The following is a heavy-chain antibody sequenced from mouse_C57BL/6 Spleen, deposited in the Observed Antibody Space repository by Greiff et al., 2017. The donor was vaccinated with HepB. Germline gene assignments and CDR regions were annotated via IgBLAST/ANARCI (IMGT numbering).Heavy chain of an antibody. CDR2: IRNKANGYTT. Sequence: EVKVEESGGGLVQPGGSLSLSCAASGFTFTDYYMSWVRQPPGKALEWLGFIRNKANGYTTEYSASVKGRFTISRDNSQSILYLQMNALRAEDSATYYCARSYGYAWFAYWGQGTLVTVSA. CDR1: GFTFTDYY. V-gene: IGHV7-3*01. D-gene: IGHD2-2*01. J-gene: IGHJ3*01. CDR3: ARSYGYAWFAY.